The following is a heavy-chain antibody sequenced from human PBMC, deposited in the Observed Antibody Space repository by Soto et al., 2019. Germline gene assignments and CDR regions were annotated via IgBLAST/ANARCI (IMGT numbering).Heavy chain of an antibody. CDR1: GFTFGDYA. Sequence: SLRLSCTASGFTFGDYAMSWVRQAPGKGLEWVGFIRSKAYGGTTEYAASVKGRFAISRDDSKSIAYLQMNSLKTEDTAVYYCTRDRYYDSSGPDYWGQRTLVTVSS. V-gene: IGHV3-49*04. CDR2: IRSKAYGGTT. J-gene: IGHJ4*02. D-gene: IGHD3-22*01. CDR3: TRDRYYDSSGPDY.